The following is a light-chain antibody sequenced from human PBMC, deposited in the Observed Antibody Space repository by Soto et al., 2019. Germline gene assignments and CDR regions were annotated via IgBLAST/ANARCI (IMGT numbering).Light chain of an antibody. CDR3: SSYTSSSTPYV. CDR2: DVS. V-gene: IGLV2-14*01. J-gene: IGLJ1*01. CDR1: SSDVGGYNY. Sequence: QSVLTQPASVSGSPGQSITISCTGTSSDVGGYNYVSWYQQHPGKAPKLMIYDVSNGPSGVSNRFSGSKSGNTASLTISGLQAEDEADYYCSSYTSSSTPYVFGTGTKVTVL.